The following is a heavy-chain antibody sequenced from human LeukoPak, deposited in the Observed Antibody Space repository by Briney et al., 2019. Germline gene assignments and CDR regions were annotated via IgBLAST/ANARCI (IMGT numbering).Heavy chain of an antibody. D-gene: IGHD3-10*01. CDR1: GYTFTSYG. CDR2: ISAYNGNT. J-gene: IGHJ4*02. V-gene: IGHV1-18*01. CDR3: ARGVLLWFGELLPHFDH. Sequence: ASVKVSCKASGYTFTSYGISWVRQAPGQGLEWMGWISAYNGNTNYAQKLQGRVTMTTDTSTSTAYMELRSLRSDDSAVYYCARGVLLWFGELLPHFDHWGQGTLVTVSS.